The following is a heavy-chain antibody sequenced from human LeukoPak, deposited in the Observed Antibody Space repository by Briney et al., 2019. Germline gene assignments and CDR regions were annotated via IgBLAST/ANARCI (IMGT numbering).Heavy chain of an antibody. Sequence: GGSLRLSCAASGFTFSSYEMNWVRQAPGKGLEWVASSTSSGNIHYADAVKGRFTSSRDNAKDSVYLQMNSLRAEDTAVYYCARDRGSAAAGTWYYAMDVWGQGTTVTVSS. D-gene: IGHD6-13*01. CDR1: GFTFSSYE. J-gene: IGHJ6*02. CDR3: ARDRGSAAAGTWYYAMDV. CDR2: STSSGNI. V-gene: IGHV3-48*03.